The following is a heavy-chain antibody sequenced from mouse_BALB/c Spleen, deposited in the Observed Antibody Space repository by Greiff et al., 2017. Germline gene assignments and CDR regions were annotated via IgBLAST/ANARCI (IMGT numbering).Heavy chain of an antibody. V-gene: IGHV3-6*02. CDR3: ATDYGSSPYWYFDV. CDR1: GYSITSGYY. D-gene: IGHD1-1*01. Sequence: ESGPGLVKPSQSLSLTCSVTGYSITSGYYWNWIRQFPGNKLEWMGYISYDGSNNYNPSLKNRISITRDTSKNQFFLKLNSVTTEDTATYYCATDYGSSPYWYFDVWGAGTTVTVSS. CDR2: ISYDGSN. J-gene: IGHJ1*01.